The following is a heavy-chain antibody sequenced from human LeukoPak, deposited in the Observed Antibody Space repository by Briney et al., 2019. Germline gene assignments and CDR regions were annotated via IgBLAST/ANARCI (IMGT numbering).Heavy chain of an antibody. CDR1: GDSVPSNSAA. J-gene: IGHJ6*02. CDR2: TYYRSKWYN. D-gene: IGHD2-2*01. V-gene: IGHV6-1*01. CDR3: ARDGFGKGSTSTYYYYGMDV. Sequence: SQTLSLTCAISGDSVPSNSAAWNWIRQSPSRGLEWLGRTYYRSKWYNDYAVSVKSRITINPDTSKNQFSLQLNSVTPEDTAVYYCARDGFGKGSTSTYYYYGMDVWGQGTTVTVSS.